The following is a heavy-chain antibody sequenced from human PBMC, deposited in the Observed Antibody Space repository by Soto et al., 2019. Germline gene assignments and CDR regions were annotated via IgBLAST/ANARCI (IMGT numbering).Heavy chain of an antibody. V-gene: IGHV3-23*01. CDR3: AKDRSGYDWKWYFDL. J-gene: IGHJ2*01. D-gene: IGHD5-12*01. CDR2: ISGNDANT. CDR1: GFSFNSYA. Sequence: EVQLLESGGGLVQPGGSLGLSCAGSGFSFNSYAMSWVRQAPGKGLEWVSSISGNDANTYYADSVRGRFTISRDRSKNTLYLQMNSLRAEDTAVYYCAKDRSGYDWKWYFDLWGRGTLVTVSS.